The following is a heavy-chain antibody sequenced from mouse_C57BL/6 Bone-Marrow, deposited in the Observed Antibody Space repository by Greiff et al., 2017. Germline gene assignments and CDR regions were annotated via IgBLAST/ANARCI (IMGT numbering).Heavy chain of an antibody. CDR1: GFTFSDYY. D-gene: IGHD1-1*01. CDR2: ISNGGGST. J-gene: IGHJ2*01. V-gene: IGHV5-12*01. CDR3: ARLYYYGSSSYYFDY. Sequence: VQLKESGGGLVQPGGSLKLSCAASGFTFSDYYMYWVRQTPEKRLEWVAYISNGGGSTYYPDTVKGRFTISRDNAKNTLYLQMSRLKSEDTAMYYCARLYYYGSSSYYFDYWGQGTTLTVSS.